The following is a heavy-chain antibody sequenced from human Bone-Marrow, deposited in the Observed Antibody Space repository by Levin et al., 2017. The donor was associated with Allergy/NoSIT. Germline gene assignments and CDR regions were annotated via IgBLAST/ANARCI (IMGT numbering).Heavy chain of an antibody. V-gene: IGHV3-21*01. D-gene: IGHD4/OR15-4a*01. CDR1: GFTFSDYG. CDR2: ISRDGTFI. CDR3: TRDYDDGYGMDI. J-gene: IGHJ6*02. Sequence: GGSLRLSCIASGFTFSDYGMNWVRQAPGKGLEWVSSISRDGTFIYYAESVMGRFTISRDNAKNSLYLQMNSLSAEDTAVFYDTRDYDDGYGMDIWGQGTTVTVSS.